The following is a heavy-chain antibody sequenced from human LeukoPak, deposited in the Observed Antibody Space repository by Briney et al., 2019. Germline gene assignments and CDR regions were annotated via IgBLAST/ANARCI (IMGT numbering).Heavy chain of an antibody. J-gene: IGHJ4*02. CDR2: ISTSGDSM. D-gene: IGHD1-26*01. CDR3: ARGSGFVFDY. Sequence: PGGSLRLSCVPSGFTFSSYEVNWVRQAPGKGLEWVSYISTSGDSMYYADSVKGRFTISRDNVKNSLFLQMNSLRAEDTAVYYCARGSGFVFDYWGQGTLVTVSA. CDR1: GFTFSSYE. V-gene: IGHV3-48*03.